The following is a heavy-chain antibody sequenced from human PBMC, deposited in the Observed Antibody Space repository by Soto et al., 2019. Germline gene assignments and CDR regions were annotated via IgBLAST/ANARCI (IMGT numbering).Heavy chain of an antibody. Sequence: QVQLVQSGAEVKKPGASVKVSCKASGYTFTSYGISWVRQAPGQGLECMGWISAYNGNTNYAQKLQGRVTMTTDTPPSTAYMELRSLRSGDSAGYYCARGHDFWSGYPYGMDVWGKGTTVTVAS. V-gene: IGHV1-18*01. D-gene: IGHD3-3*01. CDR3: ARGHDFWSGYPYGMDV. CDR2: ISAYNGNT. CDR1: GYTFTSYG. J-gene: IGHJ6*04.